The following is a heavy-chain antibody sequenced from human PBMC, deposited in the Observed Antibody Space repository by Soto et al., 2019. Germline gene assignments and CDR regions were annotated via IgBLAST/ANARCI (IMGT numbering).Heavy chain of an antibody. D-gene: IGHD1-26*01. V-gene: IGHV3-66*01. CDR3: ASLSNSARYIDF. CDR2: IYGGGAT. J-gene: IGHJ4*02. CDR1: GFTVSKNY. Sequence: EVQLAESGGGLVQPGGSLRLSCAASGFTVSKNYMNWVRQAPGKGLEWVSVIYGGGATDYADSVKGRFTISRDNSMNTLHLQMNSLRAEDTAVYYCASLSNSARYIDFWGQGTLVTVSS.